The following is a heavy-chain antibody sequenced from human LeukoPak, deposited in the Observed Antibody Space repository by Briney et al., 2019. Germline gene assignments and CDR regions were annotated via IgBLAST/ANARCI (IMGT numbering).Heavy chain of an antibody. J-gene: IGHJ3*02. D-gene: IGHD2-15*01. V-gene: IGHV3-7*01. CDR3: AREFCSGANCYPMGAFDM. Sequence: GGSLRLSCAASGFTFSRYWMSWVRQAPGKGLEWVANIEQDGSEKYYVDSVKGRLTISRDNVKNSLYLQMNSLRAEDTAVYYCAREFCSGANCYPMGAFDMWGQGTMVTVSS. CDR2: IEQDGSEK. CDR1: GFTFSRYW.